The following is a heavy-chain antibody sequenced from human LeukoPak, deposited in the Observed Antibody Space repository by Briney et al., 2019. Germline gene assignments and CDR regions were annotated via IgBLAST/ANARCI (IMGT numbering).Heavy chain of an antibody. Sequence: SVKVSCKASGGTFSSYAISWVRQAPGQGLEWMGGIIPIFGTANYAQKFQGRVTITADESTSTAYTELSSLRSEDTAVYYCARSPPDFWSGYADYWGQGTLVTVSS. V-gene: IGHV1-69*01. D-gene: IGHD3-3*01. CDR3: ARSPPDFWSGYADY. CDR1: GGTFSSYA. CDR2: IIPIFGTA. J-gene: IGHJ4*02.